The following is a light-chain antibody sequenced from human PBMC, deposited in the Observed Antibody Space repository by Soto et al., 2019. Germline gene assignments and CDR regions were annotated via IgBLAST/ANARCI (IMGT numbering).Light chain of an antibody. CDR3: QQSYRTPRT. Sequence: DIQMTQSPSSLSASIGDRVTITCRASQSISDYLNWYQQKPGNAPKLLIYSASTLHSGVPSRFSGSGSGTDFHLIISSLQPEDFATYYCQQSYRTPRTFGQGTKVEIK. V-gene: IGKV1-39*01. CDR2: SAS. J-gene: IGKJ1*01. CDR1: QSISDY.